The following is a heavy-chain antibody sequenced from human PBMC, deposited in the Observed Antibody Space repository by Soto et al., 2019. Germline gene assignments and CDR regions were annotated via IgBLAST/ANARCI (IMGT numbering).Heavy chain of an antibody. CDR2: ISSSSRAI. CDR3: ARDSYAVGGVPIVYASGYYYGLDV. Sequence: PGGSMRLSVAAAVFTVIGCSMNTVRQTPGKSLEWVSSISSSSRAIYYADSVKGRFTISRDNDKNSLYLQMNSLRAEDTAVYYCARDSYAVGGVPIVYASGYYYGLDVWGQGTTVTVSS. V-gene: IGHV3-21*01. J-gene: IGHJ6*02. D-gene: IGHD3-16*02. CDR1: VFTVIGCS.